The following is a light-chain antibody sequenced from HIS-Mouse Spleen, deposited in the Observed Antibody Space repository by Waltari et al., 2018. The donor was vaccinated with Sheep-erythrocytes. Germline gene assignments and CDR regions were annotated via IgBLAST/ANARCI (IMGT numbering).Light chain of an antibody. Sequence: QSALTQPRSVSGSPGQSVTISFTGTRSDFGGYPYVSWYQQHPGKAPKLMIYDVSKRPSGVPDRFSGSKSGNTASLTISGLQAEDEADYYCCSYAGSYNHVFATGTKVTVL. CDR1: RSDFGGYPY. CDR2: DVS. J-gene: IGLJ1*01. V-gene: IGLV2-11*01. CDR3: CSYAGSYNHV.